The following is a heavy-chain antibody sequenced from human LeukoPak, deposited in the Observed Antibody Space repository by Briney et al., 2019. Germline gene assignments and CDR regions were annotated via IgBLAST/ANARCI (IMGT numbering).Heavy chain of an antibody. CDR3: ARDRDSSGWYPTYNWFDP. V-gene: IGHV3-33*08. J-gene: IGHJ5*02. CDR2: IWYDGSNK. CDR1: GFTFSTYA. D-gene: IGHD6-19*01. Sequence: PGGSLRLSCAASGFTFSTYAMHWVRQAPGKGLEWVAVIWYDGSNKYYADSVKGRFTISRDNSKNTLYLQMNSLGAEDTAVYYCARDRDSSGWYPTYNWFDPWGQGTLVTVSS.